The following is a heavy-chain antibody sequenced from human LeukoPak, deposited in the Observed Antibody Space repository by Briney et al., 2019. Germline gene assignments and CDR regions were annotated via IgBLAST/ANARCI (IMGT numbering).Heavy chain of an antibody. D-gene: IGHD5-24*01. J-gene: IGHJ3*02. CDR1: GFTFSSYS. V-gene: IGHV3-21*01. Sequence: GGSLRLSCAASGFTFSSYSMNWVRQAPGKGLEWVSSISSSSSYIYYADSVKGRFTISRDNAKNSLYLQMNSLRAEDTAVYHCARVGGGGYNYEAFDIWGQGTMVTVSS. CDR2: ISSSSSYI. CDR3: ARVGGGGYNYEAFDI.